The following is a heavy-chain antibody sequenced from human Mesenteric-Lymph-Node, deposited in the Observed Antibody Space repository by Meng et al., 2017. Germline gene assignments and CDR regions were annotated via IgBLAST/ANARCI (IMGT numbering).Heavy chain of an antibody. D-gene: IGHD1-1*01. V-gene: IGHV3-23*04. Sequence: EVQLGVSGGGLVQSGEPLRLSCEASGFTFSTSALTWARQGPGKVLEWVSLISAAIHHTYYADSAKGRFTISRDNSKNTLYLQMSSLRVEDTALYYCAKVETTTRRFDSWGQGTLVTVSS. CDR3: AKVETTTRRFDS. J-gene: IGHJ4*02. CDR1: GFTFSTSA. CDR2: ISAAIHHT.